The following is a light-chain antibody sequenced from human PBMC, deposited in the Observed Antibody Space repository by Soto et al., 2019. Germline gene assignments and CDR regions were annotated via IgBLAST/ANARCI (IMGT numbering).Light chain of an antibody. CDR1: QGISSY. J-gene: IGKJ5*01. CDR3: QQLNSYPLT. Sequence: DIQLTQSPSFLSASVGDRVTITCRASQGISSYLAWYQQKPGKAPKLLIYAASTLQSGVPSRSSGSESGTQFTLTISSLQPEDFATYFCQQLNSYPLTFGQGTRLEIK. V-gene: IGKV1-9*01. CDR2: AAS.